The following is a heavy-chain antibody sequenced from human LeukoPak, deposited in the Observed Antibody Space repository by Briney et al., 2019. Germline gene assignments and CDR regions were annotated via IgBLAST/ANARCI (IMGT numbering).Heavy chain of an antibody. CDR3: ARDRFEDLVYYYFDF. CDR1: GGSFSSGGHY. CDR2: IHYSGST. D-gene: IGHD2-2*02. V-gene: IGHV4-31*03. J-gene: IGHJ4*02. Sequence: PSETLSLTCTVSGGSFSSGGHYWNWIRQHPGKGLEWIGYIHYSGSTYYNPSLKNRVAISMDTSKNQFSLKLSSVTAADTAVYYCARDRFEDLVYYYFDFWGQGALVTVSS.